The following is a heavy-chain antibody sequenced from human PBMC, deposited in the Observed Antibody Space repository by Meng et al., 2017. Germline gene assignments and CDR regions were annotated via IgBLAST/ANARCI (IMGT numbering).Heavy chain of an antibody. CDR1: GFTVSSNY. Sequence: GESLKISCAASGFTVSSNYMSWVRQAPGKGLEWVSVIYSGGSTYYADSVKGRFTISRHNSKNTLYLKMNSLRAEDTAVYYCARDLVLSSSWDPYYYYGMDVWGQGTTVTVSS. J-gene: IGHJ6*02. CDR3: ARDLVLSSSWDPYYYYGMDV. CDR2: IYSGGST. D-gene: IGHD6-13*01. V-gene: IGHV3-53*04.